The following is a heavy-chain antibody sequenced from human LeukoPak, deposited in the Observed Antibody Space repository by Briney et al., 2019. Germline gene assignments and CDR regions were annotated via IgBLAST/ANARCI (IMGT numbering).Heavy chain of an antibody. V-gene: IGHV4-39*01. CDR1: GGSISSSSYY. Sequence: PSETLSLTCTVSGGSISSSSYYWGWIRQPPGKGLEWLGSIYYTGSTYYNPSLRSRVTMSVDTSKNQFSLKLSSVTAADTAVYYCAREKCSGGSCYSGYYYYYYMDVWGKGTTVTVSS. CDR2: IYYTGST. J-gene: IGHJ6*03. CDR3: AREKCSGGSCYSGYYYYYYMDV. D-gene: IGHD2-15*01.